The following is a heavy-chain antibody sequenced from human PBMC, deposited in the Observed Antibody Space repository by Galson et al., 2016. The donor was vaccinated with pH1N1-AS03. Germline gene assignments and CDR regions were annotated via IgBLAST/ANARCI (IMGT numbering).Heavy chain of an antibody. V-gene: IGHV3-30*02. CDR1: GFTFSRYG. D-gene: IGHD6-13*01. CDR2: IRYDGTNK. Sequence: SLRLSCAASGFTFSRYGMHWVRQAPGKGLEWVASIRYDGTNKYYADSVKGRFTISRDNSKNTLYVQMNSPRGEDTAVYYCAKDARMESSSFRGYLQQWGQGALVTVSS. J-gene: IGHJ1*01. CDR3: AKDARMESSSFRGYLQQ.